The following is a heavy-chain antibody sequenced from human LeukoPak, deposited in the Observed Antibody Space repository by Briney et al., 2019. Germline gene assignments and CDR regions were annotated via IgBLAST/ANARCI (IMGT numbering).Heavy chain of an antibody. V-gene: IGHV3-15*01. CDR2: IKSKTDGGTT. D-gene: IGHD4-23*01. Sequence: KPGGSLRLSCAASGFTFSNAWMSWVRQAPGKGLEWVGRIKSKTDGGTTDYAAPVKGRFTISRDDSKNTLYLQMNSLKTEDTAVYYCTTALTMVVTGTFWGQGTLVTASS. CDR3: TTALTMVVTGTF. CDR1: GFTFSNAW. J-gene: IGHJ4*02.